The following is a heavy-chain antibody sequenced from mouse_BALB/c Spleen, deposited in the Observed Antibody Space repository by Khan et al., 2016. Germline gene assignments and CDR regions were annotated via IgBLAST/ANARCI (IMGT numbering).Heavy chain of an antibody. CDR3: YYGSSYWYFDG. CDR1: GDSITSGY. CDR2: ISYSGST. Sequence: VQLQESGPSLVKPSPTLSLTCSVTGDSITSGYCHWMRKLPGKKLEYIGYISYSGSTNYYQSPKHRISITRDTSQNQYYLQLNSVTTEDTATYYCYYGSSYWYFDGWGAGTTVTVSS. D-gene: IGHD1-1*01. V-gene: IGHV3-8*02. J-gene: IGHJ1*01.